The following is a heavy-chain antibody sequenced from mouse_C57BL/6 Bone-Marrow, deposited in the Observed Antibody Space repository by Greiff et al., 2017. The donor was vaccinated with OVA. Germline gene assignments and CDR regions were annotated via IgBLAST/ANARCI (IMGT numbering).Heavy chain of an antibody. CDR3: ARNYDYAYYFDY. D-gene: IGHD2-4*01. J-gene: IGHJ2*01. CDR2: IDPSDSYT. CDR1: GYTFTSYW. V-gene: IGHV1-69*01. Sequence: VQLQQSGAELVMPGASVKLSCKASGYTFTSYWMHWVKQRPGQGLEWIGEIDPSDSYTNYNQKFKGKSTLTVDKSSSTAYMQLSSLTSEDSAVYYCARNYDYAYYFDYWGQGTTLTVSS.